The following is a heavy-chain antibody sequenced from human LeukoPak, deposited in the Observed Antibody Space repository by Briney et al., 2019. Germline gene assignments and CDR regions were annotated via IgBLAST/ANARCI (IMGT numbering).Heavy chain of an antibody. CDR1: LYTLPRYG. CDR3: ARDRLWYCSSTSCYDAFDI. CDR2: ISAYICNT. Sequence: ASDTVSCKASLYTLPRYGISWVRQAPGHGLEWMGWISAYICNTNYTQKLQGRVTMTTDTSTSTAYMELRSLRSDDTAVYYCARDRLWYCSSTSCYDAFDIWGQGTMVTVSS. D-gene: IGHD2-2*01. V-gene: IGHV1-18*01. J-gene: IGHJ3*02.